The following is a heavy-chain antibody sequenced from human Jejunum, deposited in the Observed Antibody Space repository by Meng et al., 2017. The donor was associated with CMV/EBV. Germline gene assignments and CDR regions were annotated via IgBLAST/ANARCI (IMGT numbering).Heavy chain of an antibody. D-gene: IGHD2/OR15-2a*01. J-gene: IGHJ1*01. Sequence: CKSSGYTFIAYFIGWVRQATGQGLEWMGWISPKTGNTKYAQKLQDRVSMTTDISTNTAYLDLRGLKSDDTAVYYCARDTYLGEYFQHWGQGTLVTVSS. V-gene: IGHV1-18*01. CDR2: ISPKTGNT. CDR1: GYTFIAYF. CDR3: ARDTYLGEYFQH.